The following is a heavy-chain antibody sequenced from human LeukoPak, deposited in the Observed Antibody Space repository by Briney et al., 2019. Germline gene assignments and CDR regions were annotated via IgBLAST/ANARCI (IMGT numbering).Heavy chain of an antibody. V-gene: IGHV2-5*02. Sequence: SGPTLVKPTQTLTLTCTFSGFSLNTTTLGVGWIRQPPGKALEWLALLFWGDDSRLSPSLESRLTITKDTSKNQVVLTMTDMDPVDTATYYCAHATNSHFDYWGQGTLVTVSS. CDR1: GFSLNTTTLG. J-gene: IGHJ4*02. CDR2: LFWGDDS. CDR3: AHATNSHFDY. D-gene: IGHD4-23*01.